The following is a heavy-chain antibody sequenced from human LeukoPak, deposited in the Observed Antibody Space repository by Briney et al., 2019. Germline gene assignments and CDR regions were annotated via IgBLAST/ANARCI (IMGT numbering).Heavy chain of an antibody. CDR3: ERGDYESSGYCDY. CDR2: ISYTGSNR. CDR1: GFHFSDFA. D-gene: IGHD3-22*01. V-gene: IGHV3-30*04. Sequence: GGSLRLSCAASGFHFSDFAMHWVRQAPGKGLEWVALISYTGSNRNYADSVKGRFTISRDNSKSTLYLQMDSLRPDDTAVYYCERGDYESSGYCDYWGQGTLVTVSS. J-gene: IGHJ4*02.